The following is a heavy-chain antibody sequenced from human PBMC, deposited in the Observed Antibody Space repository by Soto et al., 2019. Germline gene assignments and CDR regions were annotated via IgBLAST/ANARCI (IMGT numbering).Heavy chain of an antibody. CDR2: IHDDGSIT. D-gene: IGHD6-13*01. CDR3: GRVPAAAAGIGIDH. J-gene: IGHJ4*02. V-gene: IGHV3-74*01. CDR1: GITFTSYR. Sequence: GSLRLSCAASGITFTSYRMPWSRQTPGQGLVSVARIHDDGSITNYADSVKGRFTISRDNAKNTLYLQMNSLRAEDTAVYYCGRVPAAAAGIGIDHWGQGP.